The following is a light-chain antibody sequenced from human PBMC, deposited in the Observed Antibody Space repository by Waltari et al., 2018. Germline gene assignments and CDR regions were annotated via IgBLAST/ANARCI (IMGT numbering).Light chain of an antibody. Sequence: QSALTQPPSASGSPGQSVSISCTGTSSDIGRYKYVPWYQQHPGKAPKLWIYEVIKRPSGVPDRFSCAKSGNTASPTVSGLQAEDEADYYCSSYAASSVFGGGTKLTVL. V-gene: IGLV2-8*01. J-gene: IGLJ3*02. CDR1: SSDIGRYKY. CDR3: SSYAASSV. CDR2: EVI.